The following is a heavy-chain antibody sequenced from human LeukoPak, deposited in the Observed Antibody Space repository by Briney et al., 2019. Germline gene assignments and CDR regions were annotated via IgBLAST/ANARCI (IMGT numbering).Heavy chain of an antibody. D-gene: IGHD6-6*01. CDR3: ARDVAARHCLFDY. CDR1: GGSISSYY. CDR2: IYYSGST. Sequence: SETLSLTCTVSGGSISSYYWSWIRQPPGKGLEWMGYIYYSGSTNYNPSLKSRVTISVDTSKNQFSLKLSSVTAADTAVYYCARDVAARHCLFDYWGQGTGVTVSS. J-gene: IGHJ4*02. V-gene: IGHV4-59*01.